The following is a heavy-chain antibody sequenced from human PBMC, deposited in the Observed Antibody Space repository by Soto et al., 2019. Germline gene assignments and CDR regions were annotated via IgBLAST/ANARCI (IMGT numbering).Heavy chain of an antibody. D-gene: IGHD3-3*01. V-gene: IGHV3-9*01. CDR3: AKARYYDFWSGTFDY. J-gene: IGHJ4*02. CDR1: GFTFDDYA. CDR2: ISWNSGSI. Sequence: GGSLRLSCAASGFTFDDYAMHWVRQAPGKGLEWVSGISWNSGSIGYADSVKGRFTISRDNAKNSLYLQMNSLRAEDTALYYCAKARYYDFWSGTFDYWGQGTLVTVSS.